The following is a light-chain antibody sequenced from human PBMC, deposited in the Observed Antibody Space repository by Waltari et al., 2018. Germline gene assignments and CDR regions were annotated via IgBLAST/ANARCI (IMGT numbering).Light chain of an antibody. CDR2: GAS. J-gene: IGKJ1*01. CDR3: QKYDRLPAT. CDR1: RSVSRF. Sequence: EIVLTQSPGTLPLSPGERGTLSCRASRSVSRFLAWYQQKPGQAPRLLIYGASTRATGIPDRFSGSGSGTDFSLTISRLEPEDFAVYYCQKYDRLPATFGQGTKVEIK. V-gene: IGKV3-20*01.